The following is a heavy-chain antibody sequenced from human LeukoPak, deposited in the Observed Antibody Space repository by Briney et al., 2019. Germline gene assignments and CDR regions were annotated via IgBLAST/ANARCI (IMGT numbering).Heavy chain of an antibody. J-gene: IGHJ4*02. CDR3: ARSKTYIVGATDY. V-gene: IGHV1-2*02. Sequence: ASVKVSCKASGYTFTGYYMHWVRQAPGQGLEWMGWINPNSGGTNYAQKFQGRVTVTRDTSISTAYMELSRLRSDDTAVYYCARSKTYIVGATDYWGQGTLVTVSS. D-gene: IGHD1-26*01. CDR2: INPNSGGT. CDR1: GYTFTGYY.